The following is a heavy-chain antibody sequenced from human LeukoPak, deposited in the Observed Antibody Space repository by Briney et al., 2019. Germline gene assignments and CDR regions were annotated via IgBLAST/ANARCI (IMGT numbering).Heavy chain of an antibody. CDR2: ISAYSGNT. CDR3: ARDHPRSIAVAGRYYYYGMDV. V-gene: IGHV1-18*01. CDR1: GYTFTSYG. D-gene: IGHD6-19*01. J-gene: IGHJ6*02. Sequence: VGSVKVSCKASGYTFTSYGISWVRQAPGQGLEWMGWISAYSGNTNYAQKLQGRVTMTTDTSTSTAYMELRSLRSDDTAVYYCARDHPRSIAVAGRYYYYGMDVWGQGTTVTVSS.